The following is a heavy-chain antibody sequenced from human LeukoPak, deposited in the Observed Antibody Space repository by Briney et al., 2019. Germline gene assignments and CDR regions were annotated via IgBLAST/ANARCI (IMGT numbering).Heavy chain of an antibody. CDR2: IIPIFGTA. J-gene: IGHJ3*02. D-gene: IGHD1-14*01. CDR3: VRGHDRRGFDI. Sequence: SVKVSCTPSGGXFSSYAISWVRESPGQRLEWMGGIIPIFGTANYAQKFHARVTITADESASTAYMELSSLRSEDTAVYYCVRGHDRRGFDIWGQGTMVTVSS. CDR1: GGXFSSYA. V-gene: IGHV1-69*01.